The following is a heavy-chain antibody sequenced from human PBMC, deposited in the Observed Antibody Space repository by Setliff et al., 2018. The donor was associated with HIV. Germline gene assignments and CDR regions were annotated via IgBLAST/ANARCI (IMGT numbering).Heavy chain of an antibody. CDR3: AKDRWGGKPYYFDY. V-gene: IGHV3-66*01. CDR1: RFTFSNYA. CDR2: INSDDYT. D-gene: IGHD7-27*01. Sequence: GGSLRLSCAASRFTFSNYAMTWVRQAPGKGLEWVSIINSDDYTKYADSLKGRFTISRDTSKNTLYLQMDSLRAEDTAVYYCAKDRWGGKPYYFDYWGQGTLVTVSS. J-gene: IGHJ4*02.